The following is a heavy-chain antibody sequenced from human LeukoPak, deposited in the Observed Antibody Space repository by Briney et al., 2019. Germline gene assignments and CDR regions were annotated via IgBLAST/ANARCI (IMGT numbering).Heavy chain of an antibody. V-gene: IGHV3-74*01. CDR3: ASPSSSYYHYNSSDGDY. D-gene: IGHD2-15*01. CDR1: GFTFSSYW. CDR2: INSDGSST. Sequence: GGSLRLSCAASGFTFSSYWMHWVRQAPGKGLVWVSRINSDGSSTSYADSVKGRFTISRDNAKNTLYLQMNSLRAEDTAVYYCASPSSSYYHYNSSDGDYWGQGTLVTVSS. J-gene: IGHJ4*02.